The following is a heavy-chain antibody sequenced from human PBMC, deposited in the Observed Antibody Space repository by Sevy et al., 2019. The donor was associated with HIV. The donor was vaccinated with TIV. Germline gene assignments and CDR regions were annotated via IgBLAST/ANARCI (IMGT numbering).Heavy chain of an antibody. CDR3: AHRRPLDDYGSGSYYKSYFDY. J-gene: IGHJ4*02. Sequence: SGPTLVNPTQTLTMTCTFSGFSLSTSGVGVGWIRQHPGKALEWLALIYWNDDKRYSPSLKSRLTITKDTSKNQVVLTMTNMDPVDTATYYCAHRRPLDDYGSGSYYKSYFDYWGQRTLVTVSS. CDR2: IYWNDDK. CDR1: GFSLSTSGVG. V-gene: IGHV2-5*01. D-gene: IGHD3-10*01.